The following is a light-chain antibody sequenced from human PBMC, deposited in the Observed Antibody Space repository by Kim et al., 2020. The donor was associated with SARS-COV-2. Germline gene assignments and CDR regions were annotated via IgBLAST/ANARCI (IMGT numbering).Light chain of an antibody. CDR2: AAV. Sequence: ASVGDELTITCQVSQSRGTYLQWYQKKPGKAPKILIYAAVNLQSRGPSRFSGSGSGTDFTLTIKSLQPEDFATYFCQQSFSDSWTFGPGTKVDIK. CDR3: QQSFSDSWT. J-gene: IGKJ1*01. CDR1: QSRGTY. V-gene: IGKV1-39*01.